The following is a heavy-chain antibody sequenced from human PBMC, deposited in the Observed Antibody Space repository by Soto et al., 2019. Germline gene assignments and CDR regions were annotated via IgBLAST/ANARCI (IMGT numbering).Heavy chain of an antibody. CDR3: ARSPNDYVWGSYRTPPRGLDY. CDR2: IKQDGSEK. CDR1: GGFISSGGYS. D-gene: IGHD3-16*02. V-gene: IGHV3-7*01. Sequence: ETLSLTCVVSGGFISSGGYSWSWVRQAPGKGLEWVANIKQDGSEKYYVDSVKGRFTISRDNAKNPLYLQMNSLRAEDTAVYYCARSPNDYVWGSYRTPPRGLDYWGQGTLVTSPQ. J-gene: IGHJ4*02.